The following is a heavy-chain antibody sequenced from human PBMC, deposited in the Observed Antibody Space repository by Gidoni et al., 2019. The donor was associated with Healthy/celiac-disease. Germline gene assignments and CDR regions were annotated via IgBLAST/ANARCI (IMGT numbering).Heavy chain of an antibody. CDR3: ARDQDYYDSSGTPGYYFDY. D-gene: IGHD3-22*01. V-gene: IGHV3-30*01. CDR1: GFTFSSYA. J-gene: IGHJ4*02. Sequence: QVQLVESGGGVVQPRGSLRLSCQASGFTFSSYAMHWVRQAPGKGLEWVAVISYDGSNKYYADSVKGRFTISRDNSKNTLYLQMNSLRAEDTAVYYCARDQDYYDSSGTPGYYFDYWGQGTLVTVSS. CDR2: ISYDGSNK.